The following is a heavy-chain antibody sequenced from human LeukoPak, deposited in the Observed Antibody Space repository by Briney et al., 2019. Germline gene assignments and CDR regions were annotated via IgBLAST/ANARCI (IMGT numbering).Heavy chain of an antibody. J-gene: IGHJ4*02. CDR2: INPHSGGT. CDR3: ARCDCSGGTCYRGMDY. V-gene: IGHV1-2*02. CDR1: GYTFTGYY. D-gene: IGHD2-15*01. Sequence: GASVKVSCKASGYTFTGYYMHWVRQAPGQGLEWMGWINPHSGGTNSAQTFQGRVTMTRDTSISTAYMELSRLRSDDSAVYYCARCDCSGGTCYRGMDYWGQGTLVTVSS.